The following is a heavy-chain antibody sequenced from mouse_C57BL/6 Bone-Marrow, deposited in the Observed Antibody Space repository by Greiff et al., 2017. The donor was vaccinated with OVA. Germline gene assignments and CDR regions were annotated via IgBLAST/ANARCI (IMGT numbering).Heavy chain of an antibody. Sequence: VQLQQSGAELVMPGASVKLSCKASGYTFTSYWMHWVKQRPGQGLEWIGEIDPSDSYTNYNQKFKGKSTLTVDKSSSTAYMQLSSLTSEDSAVYYCAAGVLTGTFLYYFDYWGQGTTLTVSS. CDR2: IDPSDSYT. V-gene: IGHV1-69*01. D-gene: IGHD4-1*01. J-gene: IGHJ2*01. CDR3: AAGVLTGTFLYYFDY. CDR1: GYTFTSYW.